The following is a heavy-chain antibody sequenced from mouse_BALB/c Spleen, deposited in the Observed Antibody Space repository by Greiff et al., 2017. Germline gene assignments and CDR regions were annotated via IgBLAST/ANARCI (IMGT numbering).Heavy chain of an antibody. V-gene: IGHV1S29*02. CDR1: GYTFTDYN. D-gene: IGHD2-4*01. Sequence: EVMLVESGPELVKPGASVKISCKASGYTFTDYNMHWVKQSHGKSLEWIGYIYPYNGGTGYNQKFKSKATLTVDNSSSTAYMELRSLTSEDSAVYYCARTDYDGVFDYWGQGTTLTVSS. J-gene: IGHJ2*01. CDR2: IYPYNGGT. CDR3: ARTDYDGVFDY.